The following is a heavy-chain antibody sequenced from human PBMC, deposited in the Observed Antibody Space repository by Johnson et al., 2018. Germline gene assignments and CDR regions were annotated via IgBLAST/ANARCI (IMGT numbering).Heavy chain of an antibody. V-gene: IGHV4-59*12. Sequence: QVQLQESGPGLVKPSETLSLTCTVSGGSISSYYWSWIRQPPGKGLEWIGYIYYSGSTNYNPSLKSRVTISVDTSKNQFSLKLSSVTAADTAVYYCTRDKSRLMTVARGVITYYYMDVWGKGATVTVS. CDR1: GGSISSYY. CDR3: TRDKSRLMTVARGVITYYYMDV. CDR2: IYYSGST. D-gene: IGHD3-10*01. J-gene: IGHJ6*03.